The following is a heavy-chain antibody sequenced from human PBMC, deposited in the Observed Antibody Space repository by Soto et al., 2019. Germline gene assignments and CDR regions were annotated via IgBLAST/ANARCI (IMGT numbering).Heavy chain of an antibody. J-gene: IGHJ4*02. CDR2: ISYDGSNK. CDR3: ARARCSSTSGPFDY. Sequence: QVQLVESGGGVVQPGRSLRLSCAASGFTFSSYAMHWVRQAPGKGLEWVAVISYDGSNKYYADSVKGRFTISRDNSKNTLYLQMNSLRAEDTAVYYCARARCSSTSGPFDYWGQGTLVTVSS. V-gene: IGHV3-30-3*01. D-gene: IGHD2-2*01. CDR1: GFTFSSYA.